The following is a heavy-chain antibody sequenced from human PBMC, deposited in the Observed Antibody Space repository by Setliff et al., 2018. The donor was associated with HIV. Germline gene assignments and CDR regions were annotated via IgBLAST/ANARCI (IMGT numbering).Heavy chain of an antibody. V-gene: IGHV4-34*01. Sequence: SETLSLTCAVYGGSFSGYYWSWIRQPPGKGLEWIGEINHSGSTNYNPSLKSRVTISVDTSKNQFSLKLSSVTAADTAVYYCARVGPRRDGYGYNGKGFDYWGPGTLVTVSS. CDR1: GGSFSGYY. CDR3: ARVGPRRDGYGYNGKGFDY. D-gene: IGHD5-12*01. CDR2: INHSGST. J-gene: IGHJ4*02.